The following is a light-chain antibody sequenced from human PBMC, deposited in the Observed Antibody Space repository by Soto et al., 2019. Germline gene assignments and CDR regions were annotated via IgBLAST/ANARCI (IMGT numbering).Light chain of an antibody. Sequence: DVQMTQSPSTLSASIGERITISCRANQSISNFLAWYQQKPGKAPKLLIYDASTLESGVPSRYRGSGSGTEFTLTISSLQTDDFATYFCRQYNSYSWTFGRGT. CDR1: QSISNF. V-gene: IGKV1-5*01. J-gene: IGKJ1*01. CDR3: RQYNSYSWT. CDR2: DAS.